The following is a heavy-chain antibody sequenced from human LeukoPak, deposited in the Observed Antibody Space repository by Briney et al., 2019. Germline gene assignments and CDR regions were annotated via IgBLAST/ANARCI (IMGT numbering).Heavy chain of an antibody. CDR3: ARFDALDAFDI. Sequence: PGGSLRLSCAASGFTFSSYSMNWVRQAPGKGLEWVSSISSSSSYIYYADSVKGRFTISRDNAKNSLYLQMNSLSADDTAVYYCARFDALDAFDIWGQGTMVTVSS. V-gene: IGHV3-21*01. CDR1: GFTFSSYS. CDR2: ISSSSSYI. D-gene: IGHD2-8*01. J-gene: IGHJ3*02.